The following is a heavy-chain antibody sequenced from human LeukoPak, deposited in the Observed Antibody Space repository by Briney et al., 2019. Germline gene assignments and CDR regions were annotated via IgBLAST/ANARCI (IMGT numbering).Heavy chain of an antibody. CDR3: ARLVGAIY. V-gene: IGHV3-7*03. J-gene: IGHJ4*02. CDR2: IKQDGSDK. CDR1: GFTFSSYW. D-gene: IGHD1-26*01. Sequence: GGSLRLSCVASGFTFSSYWMSWVRQAPGKGLEWVANIKQDGSDKYYVDSVKGRFTISRDNAKNTLYLQMNSLRAEDTAVYYCARLVGAIYWGQGTLVTVSS.